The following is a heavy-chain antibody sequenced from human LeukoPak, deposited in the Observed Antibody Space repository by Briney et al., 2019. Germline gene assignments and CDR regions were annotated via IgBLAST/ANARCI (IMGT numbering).Heavy chain of an antibody. CDR2: IYHSGDT. CDR1: GYSVSSGYY. D-gene: IGHD2-15*01. J-gene: IGHJ4*02. Sequence: SETLSLTCTVSGYSVSSGYYWGWIRQPPGKGLEWIASIYHSGDTYYNPSLRSRVTISVDRSKNQFSLKLSSVTAADTAVYYCARVVLLASDFDYWGQGTLVTVSS. V-gene: IGHV4-38-2*02. CDR3: ARVVLLASDFDY.